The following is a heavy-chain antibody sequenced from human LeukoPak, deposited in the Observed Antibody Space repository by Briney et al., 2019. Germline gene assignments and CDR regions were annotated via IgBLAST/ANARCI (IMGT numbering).Heavy chain of an antibody. Sequence: GRSLRLSCTTTGFTFSSYGMHWVRQAPGKGLEWVAVISSDGSGKHSAESVKGRFTISRDNSKNTLYLQMNSLRAEDTAVYYCAKDLNYDFWSGLGNWGQGTLVTVSS. J-gene: IGHJ4*02. CDR2: ISSDGSGK. CDR3: AKDLNYDFWSGLGN. CDR1: GFTFSSYG. V-gene: IGHV3-30*18. D-gene: IGHD3-3*01.